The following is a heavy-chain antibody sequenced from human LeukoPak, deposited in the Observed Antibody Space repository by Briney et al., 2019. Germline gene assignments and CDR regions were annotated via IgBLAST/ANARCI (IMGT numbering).Heavy chain of an antibody. CDR3: ARDAIGYYDSSGYAWFDP. CDR1: GYNFTDYY. Sequence: ASVKVSCKASGYNFTDYYMHRVRQAPGQGLEWMGWINPNSGGTNYAQKFQGRFTMTRDTSISTAYMELSRLRSDDTAVYYCARDAIGYYDSSGYAWFDPWGQGTLVTVSS. CDR2: INPNSGGT. D-gene: IGHD3-22*01. V-gene: IGHV1-2*02. J-gene: IGHJ5*02.